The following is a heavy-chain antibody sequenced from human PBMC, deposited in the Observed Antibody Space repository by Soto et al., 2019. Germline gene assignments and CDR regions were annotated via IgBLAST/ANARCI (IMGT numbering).Heavy chain of an antibody. CDR2: FNPANRNT. J-gene: IGHJ4*02. D-gene: IGHD2-21*02. CDR3: ARVRFGDPFDF. Sequence: QVQLVQSGAEVKRPGTSVKVSCKVSGYTFTNYGINWVRQAPGQGLEWVGWFNPANRNTNYAQKFQDRVSMTTDTSTNTAYMELRGLRSDDTAVYYGARVRFGDPFDFWGQGTLVTVSS. V-gene: IGHV1-18*01. CDR1: GYTFTNYG.